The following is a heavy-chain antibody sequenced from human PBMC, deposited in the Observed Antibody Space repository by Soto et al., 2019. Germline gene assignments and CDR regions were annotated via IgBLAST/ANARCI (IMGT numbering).Heavy chain of an antibody. CDR2: ISGRDGST. V-gene: IGHV3-23*01. D-gene: IGHD3-3*01. CDR3: AIVSTLHITIIVVVEYYVDY. CDR1: GFTFSSYD. J-gene: IGHJ4*02. Sequence: EVQLLESGGGLVQTGGSLRLSCAASGFTFSSYDMSWVRQAPGKGLEWVSAISGRDGSTYYADSVKGRFTISRDNSYNAMYLQMSSQRAEDTAVYYCAIVSTLHITIIVVVEYYVDYWGQGTLVTVAS.